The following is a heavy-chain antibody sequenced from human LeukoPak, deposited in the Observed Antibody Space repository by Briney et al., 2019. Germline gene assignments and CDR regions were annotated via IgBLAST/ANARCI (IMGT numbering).Heavy chain of an antibody. V-gene: IGHV5-51*01. D-gene: IGHD3-22*01. Sequence: GESLKISCKGSGYRFTNYWIGWVRQMPGKGLELMGSIYPGDSYSRHCPSFQGQVTISADKSITTAYLHWGSLKASDTAIYYCARQGVYYSDSSAFYYWGQGTLVTVSS. CDR1: GYRFTNYW. CDR2: IYPGDSYS. J-gene: IGHJ4*02. CDR3: ARQGVYYSDSSAFYY.